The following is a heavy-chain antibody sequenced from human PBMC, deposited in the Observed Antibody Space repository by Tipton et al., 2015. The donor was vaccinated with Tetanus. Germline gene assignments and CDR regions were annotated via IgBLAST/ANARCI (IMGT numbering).Heavy chain of an antibody. Sequence: LRLSCTVPGGSIDSPDYSWGWIRQPPGKGLEWIGYIYQSGSTSYNRSLATRVTIKADKSKNQFSLNLRSVTAADTAVYYCARDRGQQFVSDWFDPWGQGTLVTVSS. CDR1: GGSIDSPDYS. J-gene: IGHJ5*02. V-gene: IGHV4-30-2*01. D-gene: IGHD6-6*01. CDR3: ARDRGQQFVSDWFDP. CDR2: IYQSGST.